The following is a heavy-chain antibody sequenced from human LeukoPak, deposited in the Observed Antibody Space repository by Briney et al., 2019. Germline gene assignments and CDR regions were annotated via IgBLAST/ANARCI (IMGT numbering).Heavy chain of an antibody. CDR3: ATARPPVFGTLDS. CDR2: IIPSSGTP. Sequence: SVKVSCKAPGDTFSTYAINWVRQAPGQGLEWMGRIIPSSGTPNDAQSFQGRVTITADESTATAYMELSFLNSEDTAVYYCATARPPVFGTLDSWGQGTPVTVSS. CDR1: GDTFSTYA. D-gene: IGHD1-14*01. V-gene: IGHV1-69*01. J-gene: IGHJ4*02.